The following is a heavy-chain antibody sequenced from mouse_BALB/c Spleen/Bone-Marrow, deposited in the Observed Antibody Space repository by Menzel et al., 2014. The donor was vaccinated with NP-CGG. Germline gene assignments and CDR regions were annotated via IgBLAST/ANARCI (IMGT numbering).Heavy chain of an antibody. CDR1: GYSFTGYT. CDR3: ARWNDGYSLYYYAMDY. V-gene: IGHV1-18*01. J-gene: IGHJ4*01. D-gene: IGHD2-3*01. Sequence: EVQLQQSGPELVKPGASMKISCKASGYSFTGYTMNWVKQSHGKNLEWIGLINPYNGGTSYNQKFKGKATLTVDKSPSTAYMELLSLTSEDSAVYYCARWNDGYSLYYYAMDYWGQGTSVTVSS. CDR2: INPYNGGT.